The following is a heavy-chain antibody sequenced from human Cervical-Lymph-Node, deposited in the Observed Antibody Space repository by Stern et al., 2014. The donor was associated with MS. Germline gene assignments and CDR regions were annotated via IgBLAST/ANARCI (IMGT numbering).Heavy chain of an antibody. Sequence: DVQLVESGGGLAQPGGSLRLSCAASGFTFNNYCMSWVRQAPGKGLEWVSATSGSGHTTHYADSVKGRVTISRANSTNSLYLQMNSLRVEDAAIYYCAKGLYFSSCDFWGQGTLVTVSS. V-gene: IGHV3-23*04. J-gene: IGHJ4*02. D-gene: IGHD2-15*01. CDR1: GFTFNNYC. CDR3: AKGLYFSSCDF. CDR2: TSGSGHTT.